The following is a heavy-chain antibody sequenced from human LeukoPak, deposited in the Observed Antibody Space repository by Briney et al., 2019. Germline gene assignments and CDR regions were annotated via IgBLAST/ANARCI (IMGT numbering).Heavy chain of an antibody. CDR3: ARLRRWLLGGAFDI. J-gene: IGHJ3*02. D-gene: IGHD3-22*01. CDR2: IYYSGST. V-gene: IGHV4-39*07. Sequence: SETLSLTCTVSGGSISSSSYYWGWIRQPPGKGLKWIGSIYYSGSTYYNPSLKSRVTISVDTSKNQFSLKLSSVTAADTAVYYCARLRRWLLGGAFDIWGQGTMVTVSS. CDR1: GGSISSSSYY.